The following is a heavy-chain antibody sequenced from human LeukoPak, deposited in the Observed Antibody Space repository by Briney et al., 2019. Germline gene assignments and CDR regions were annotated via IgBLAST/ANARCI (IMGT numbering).Heavy chain of an antibody. V-gene: IGHV3-64D*06. J-gene: IGHJ1*01. D-gene: IGHD6-19*01. CDR2: IGRNGDST. CDR1: GFTFSTYA. CDR3: VKDREMGSGWAYFQH. Sequence: GGSLRLSCSASGFTFSTYAMHWVCQAPGKGLEYVSAIGRNGDSTYYADSVKGRFTISRDNSKNTLYLQMSSLRPEDTAVYYCVKDREMGSGWAYFQHWGQGTLVTVSS.